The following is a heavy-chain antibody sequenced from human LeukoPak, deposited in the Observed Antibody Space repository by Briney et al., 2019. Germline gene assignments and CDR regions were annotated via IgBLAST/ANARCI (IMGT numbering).Heavy chain of an antibody. V-gene: IGHV4-39*07. J-gene: IGHJ4*02. CDR2: GDYSGGK. Sequence: SETLSLTCTVSGDSFSSVTDYWAWIRQPPGKGLEWIASGDYSGGKYYNPSLESRVAISTDMSKSQISLKLTSVTGADTAVYYCAGERGEEYSSGWYKTNFFDNWGQGIRVTVSS. CDR3: AGERGEEYSSGWYKTNFFDN. CDR1: GDSFSSVTDY. D-gene: IGHD6-19*01.